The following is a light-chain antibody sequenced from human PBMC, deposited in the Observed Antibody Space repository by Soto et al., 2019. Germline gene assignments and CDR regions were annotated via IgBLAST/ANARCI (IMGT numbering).Light chain of an antibody. J-gene: IGKJ1*01. V-gene: IGKV3-11*01. CDR2: AAS. CDR1: QSVSSY. CDR3: QQRITWPWT. Sequence: EIVLTQSPATLSLSPGERATLSCRASQSVSSYLAWYQQKPGQAPRLLIYAASNRATGFPARFSGSGSGTDFTLTISNLEPEDFAVYYCQQRITWPWTFGQGTKVEIK.